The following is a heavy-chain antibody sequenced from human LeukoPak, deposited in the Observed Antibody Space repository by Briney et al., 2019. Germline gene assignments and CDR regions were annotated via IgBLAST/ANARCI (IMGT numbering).Heavy chain of an antibody. Sequence: SGPTLVNPPQTLTLTGTFSGCSPGTRGVGVGWIRQPPGKALEWLSLSYWDDDKRYSPSLNIRLTITKDTSKNQVFLTMTNMDPVDTATYYCAHIILEWRRATAFDIWGQGTMVTVSS. V-gene: IGHV2-5*02. J-gene: IGHJ3*02. CDR1: GCSPGTRGVG. CDR3: AHIILEWRRATAFDI. CDR2: SYWDDDK. D-gene: IGHD2-15*01.